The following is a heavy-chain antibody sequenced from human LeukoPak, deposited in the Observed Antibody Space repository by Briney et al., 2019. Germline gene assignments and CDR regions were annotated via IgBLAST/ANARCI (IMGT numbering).Heavy chain of an antibody. D-gene: IGHD6-19*01. CDR1: GYTFTSYY. Sequence: AASVKVSCKASGYTFTSYYMHWVRQAPGQGLEWMGWINPNSGATDSAQKFQGRVTMTRDTSISTAYMELSSLRSDDTAVYFCARGIAVAGMDYWGQGTLVTVSS. CDR3: ARGIAVAGMDY. V-gene: IGHV1-2*02. J-gene: IGHJ4*02. CDR2: INPNSGAT.